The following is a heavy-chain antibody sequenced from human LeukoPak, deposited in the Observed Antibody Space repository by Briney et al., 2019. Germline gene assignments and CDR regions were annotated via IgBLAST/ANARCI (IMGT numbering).Heavy chain of an antibody. V-gene: IGHV4-34*01. CDR1: GGSFSGYY. CDR3: SAGVAVAGTDY. D-gene: IGHD6-19*01. J-gene: IGHJ4*02. CDR2: INHSGST. Sequence: SETLSLTCAVYGGSFSGYYWSWIRQPPGKGLEWIGEINHSGSTNYNPSLKSRVTISVDTSKNQFSLKLSSVTAADTAVYYCSAGVAVAGTDYRGQGTLVTVSS.